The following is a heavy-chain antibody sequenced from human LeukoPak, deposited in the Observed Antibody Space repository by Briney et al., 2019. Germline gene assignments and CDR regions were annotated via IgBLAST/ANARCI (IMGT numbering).Heavy chain of an antibody. Sequence: GASVKVSCKAYGGTFSSYGISWVRQAPGQGLEWMGMIIPSFGIANNAQKFQDRVTITADKFTSTAYMELSSLRSEDTAVYYCARDRGDSYDYWYFDLWGRGTLVTVSS. CDR1: GGTFSSYG. CDR3: ARDRGDSYDYWYFDL. CDR2: IIPSFGIA. J-gene: IGHJ2*01. D-gene: IGHD5-18*01. V-gene: IGHV1-69*04.